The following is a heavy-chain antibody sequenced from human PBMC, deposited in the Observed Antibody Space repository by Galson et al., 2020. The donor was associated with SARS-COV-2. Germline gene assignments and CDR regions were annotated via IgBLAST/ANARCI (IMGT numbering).Heavy chain of an antibody. J-gene: IGHJ5*02. D-gene: IGHD1-26*01. CDR2: ISYDGSNK. CDR1: GFTFSSYA. Sequence: GGSLRLSCAASGFTFSSYAMHWVRQAPGKGLEWVAVISYDGSNKYYADSVKGRFTISRDNSKNTLYLQMNSLIAEDTAVYYCARAGSGSYFNWFDPWGQGTLVTVSS. V-gene: IGHV3-30*01. CDR3: ARAGSGSYFNWFDP.